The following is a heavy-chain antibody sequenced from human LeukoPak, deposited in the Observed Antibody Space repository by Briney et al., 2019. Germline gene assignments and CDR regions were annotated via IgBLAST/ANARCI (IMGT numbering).Heavy chain of an antibody. CDR3: VREVAGSSSSY. D-gene: IGHD6-6*01. V-gene: IGHV4-39*07. Sequence: PSETLSLTCTVSGDSISSSRYYWAWIRQPPGKGLEWIGSIYYSGTTYYSPSLKSRVTLSVDTSKNQFSLNLSSVTAADTAVYYCVREVAGSSSSYWGQGTLVTVSS. CDR1: GDSISSSRYY. CDR2: IYYSGTT. J-gene: IGHJ4*02.